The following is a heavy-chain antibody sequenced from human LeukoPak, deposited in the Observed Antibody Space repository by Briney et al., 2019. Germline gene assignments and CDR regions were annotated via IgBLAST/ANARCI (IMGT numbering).Heavy chain of an antibody. CDR1: GGSISSYY. J-gene: IGHJ4*02. D-gene: IGHD1-26*01. Sequence: PSETLSLTCTVSGGSISSYYWSWIRQPPGKGLELIGYFYHSGSTNYNPSLKSRVTISVDTSKNQFSLKLRSVTAADTAVYYCARGEDLGYYFDLWGQGTLVTVFS. V-gene: IGHV4-59*01. CDR3: ARGEDLGYYFDL. CDR2: FYHSGST.